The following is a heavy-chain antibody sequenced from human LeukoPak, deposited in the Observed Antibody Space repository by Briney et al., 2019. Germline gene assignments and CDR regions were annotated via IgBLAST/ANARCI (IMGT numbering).Heavy chain of an antibody. CDR2: ISSGSSYI. CDR1: GFTFSSYS. V-gene: IGHV3-21*01. D-gene: IGHD3-22*01. CDR3: ARDTYYYDSSGYNY. Sequence: GGSLRLSCAASGFTFSSYSMSWVRQAPKKGLEWVSSISSGSSYIYYADSVKGRFTISRDNAKNSLYLQMNSLRAEDTAVYYCARDTYYYDSSGYNYWGQGTLVTVSS. J-gene: IGHJ4*02.